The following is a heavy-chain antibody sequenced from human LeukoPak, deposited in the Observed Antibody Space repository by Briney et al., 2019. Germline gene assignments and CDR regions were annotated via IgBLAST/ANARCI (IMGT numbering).Heavy chain of an antibody. CDR1: GGSISSSNW. CDR3: ASGYCSSTSCYGSVDY. J-gene: IGHJ4*02. V-gene: IGHV4-4*02. CDR2: IYHSGST. D-gene: IGHD2-2*03. Sequence: SETLSLTCAVSGGSISSSNWWSWVRQPPGKGLEWIGEIYHSGSTNYNPSLKSRVTISVDKSKNQFSLKLSSVTAADTAVYYCASGYCSSTSCYGSVDYRGQGTLVTVSS.